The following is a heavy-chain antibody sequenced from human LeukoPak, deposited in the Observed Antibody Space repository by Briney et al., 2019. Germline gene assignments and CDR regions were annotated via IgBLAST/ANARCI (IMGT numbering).Heavy chain of an antibody. CDR2: RSIYNGNT. CDR3: ARGGPFPSSSSSREYYLDY. D-gene: IGHD6-6*01. V-gene: IGHV1-18*01. Sequence: ASVKVSCKASGYDFINYGISLVRQAPGQGLEWMGWRSIYNGNTDYKLQGRVTMTTDTSTNTAYMEVRSLRSDDTAVYYCARGGPFPSSSSSREYYLDYWGQGTLVTVSS. J-gene: IGHJ4*02. CDR1: GYDFINYG.